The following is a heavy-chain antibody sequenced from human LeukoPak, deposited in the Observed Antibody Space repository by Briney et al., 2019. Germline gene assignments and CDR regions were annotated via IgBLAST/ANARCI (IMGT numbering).Heavy chain of an antibody. J-gene: IGHJ4*02. CDR1: GYSISSDYY. Sequence: SETLSLTCTVSGYSISSDYYWSWIRQPPGKGLEWIGEINHSGSTNYNPSLKSRVTISVDTSKNQFSLKLSSVTAADTAVYYCARHNYYDSSGYYSPFDYWGQGTLVTVSS. CDR2: INHSGST. CDR3: ARHNYYDSSGYYSPFDY. V-gene: IGHV4-38-2*02. D-gene: IGHD3-22*01.